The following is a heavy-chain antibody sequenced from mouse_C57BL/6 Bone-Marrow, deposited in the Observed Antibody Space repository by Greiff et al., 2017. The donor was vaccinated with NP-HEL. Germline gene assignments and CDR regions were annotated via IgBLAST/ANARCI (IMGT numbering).Heavy chain of an antibody. Sequence: EVNVVESGGGLVKPGGSLKLSCAASGFTFSSYAMSWVRQTPEKRLEWVATISDGGSYTYYPDNVKGRFTISRDNAKNNLYLQMSHLKSEDTAMYYCARALPPDYWGQGTTLTVSS. V-gene: IGHV5-4*03. CDR3: ARALPPDY. J-gene: IGHJ2*01. CDR2: ISDGGSYT. CDR1: GFTFSSYA.